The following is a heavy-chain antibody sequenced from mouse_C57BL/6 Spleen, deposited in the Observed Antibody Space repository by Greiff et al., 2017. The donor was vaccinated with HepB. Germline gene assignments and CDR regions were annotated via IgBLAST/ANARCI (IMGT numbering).Heavy chain of an antibody. CDR1: GFSLTSYA. CDR2: IWTGGGT. CDR3: ARGDGNYEGYYAMDY. Sequence: QVQLKESGPGLVAPSQSLSITCTVSGFSLTSYAISWVRQPPGNGLEWLGVIWTGGGTNYNSALKSRLSISKDNSKSQVFLKMNSLQTDDTARYYCARGDGNYEGYYAMDYWGQGTSVTVSS. V-gene: IGHV2-9-1*01. J-gene: IGHJ4*01. D-gene: IGHD2-1*01.